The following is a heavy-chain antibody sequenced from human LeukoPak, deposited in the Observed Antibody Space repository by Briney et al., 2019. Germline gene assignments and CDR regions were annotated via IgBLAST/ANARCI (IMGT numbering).Heavy chain of an antibody. CDR3: ARAPPSREGYYFDY. Sequence: GRSLRLSCAASGFTFSSYAMHWVRQAPGKGLEGVTVISYDGSNKYYADSVKGRFTISRDNSKNTLYLQMNSLRAEDTAVYYCARAPPSREGYYFDYWGQGTLVTVSS. J-gene: IGHJ4*02. CDR2: ISYDGSNK. V-gene: IGHV3-30*04. CDR1: GFTFSSYA. D-gene: IGHD3-10*01.